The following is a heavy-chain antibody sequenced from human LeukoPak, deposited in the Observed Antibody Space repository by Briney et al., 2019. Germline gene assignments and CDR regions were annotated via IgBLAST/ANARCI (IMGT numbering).Heavy chain of an antibody. CDR3: ARGVSSSSWYEISWFDP. CDR1: GYTFTSYG. Sequence: GASVKVSCKASGYTFTSYGISWVRQAPGQGLEWMGWISAYNGNTNYAQKLQGRVTMTTDTSTSTAYMELRSLRSDDTAVYYCARGVSSSSWYEISWFDPWGQGTLVTVSS. V-gene: IGHV1-18*01. D-gene: IGHD6-13*01. J-gene: IGHJ5*02. CDR2: ISAYNGNT.